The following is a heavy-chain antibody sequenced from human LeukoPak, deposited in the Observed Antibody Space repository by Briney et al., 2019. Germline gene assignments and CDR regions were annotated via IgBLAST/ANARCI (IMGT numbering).Heavy chain of an antibody. CDR3: ARDLLMRDSSGYYSVSYYFDY. CDR2: INPNSGGT. CDR1: GYTFTDYF. J-gene: IGHJ4*02. V-gene: IGHV1-2*02. Sequence: ASVKVSCKASGYTFTDYFIHWVRQAPGQGLEWMGWINPNSGGTNYAQNFQGRVTMTRDTSISTDYMELSRLRSDDTAVYYCARDLLMRDSSGYYSVSYYFDYWGQGTLVTVSS. D-gene: IGHD3-22*01.